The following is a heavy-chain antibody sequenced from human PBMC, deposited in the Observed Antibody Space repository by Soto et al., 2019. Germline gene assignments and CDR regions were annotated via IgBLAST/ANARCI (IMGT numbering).Heavy chain of an antibody. J-gene: IGHJ2*01. CDR2: SYHSGST. CDR3: GSLPCFPAQRSPDL. V-gene: IGHV4-30-2*01. D-gene: IGHD5-18*01. Sequence: ASEALSVRSGVSGGSMSRGGYFGSWIRQPTGKGLEWIGYSYHSGSTDYNPSLKSRVSISVDRVKNQFSLKLSSVTAADTAVGDCGSLPCFPAQRSPDL. CDR1: GGSMSRGGYF.